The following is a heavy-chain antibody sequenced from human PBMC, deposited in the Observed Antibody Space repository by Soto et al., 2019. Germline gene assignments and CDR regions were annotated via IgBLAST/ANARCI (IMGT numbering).Heavy chain of an antibody. CDR3: TGAYYYDSSGYAFDI. V-gene: IGHV3-73*01. Sequence: GGSLRLSCAASGFTFSGSAMHWVRQASGKGLEWVGRIRSKANSYATAYAASVKGRFTISRDDSKNTAYLQMNSLKTEDTAVYYCTGAYYYDSSGYAFDIWGQGTMVTVSS. CDR2: IRSKANSYAT. CDR1: GFTFSGSA. D-gene: IGHD3-22*01. J-gene: IGHJ3*02.